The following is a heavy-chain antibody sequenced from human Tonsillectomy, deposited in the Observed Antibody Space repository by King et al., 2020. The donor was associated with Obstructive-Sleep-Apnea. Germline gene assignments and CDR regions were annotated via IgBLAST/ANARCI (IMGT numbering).Heavy chain of an antibody. D-gene: IGHD2-2*01. V-gene: IGHV4-4*07. Sequence: VQLQESAPGLVKPSETLSLTCTVSGVSISSYYWNWIRQAAGKGLEWIGRIHTSGSTSFNPSLKSRVTMSLDTSKNQFSLNVTSVTAADTAVYFCARVTCSSASCPRKDAFDIWGQGTMVTVSS. CDR1: GVSISSYY. J-gene: IGHJ3*02. CDR2: IHTSGST. CDR3: ARVTCSSASCPRKDAFDI.